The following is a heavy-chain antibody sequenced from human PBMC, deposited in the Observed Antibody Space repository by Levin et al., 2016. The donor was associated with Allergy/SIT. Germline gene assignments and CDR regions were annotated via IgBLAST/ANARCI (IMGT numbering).Heavy chain of an antibody. CDR1: GGSFSGYY. D-gene: IGHD1-7*01. V-gene: IGHV4-34*01. Sequence: SETLSLTCAVYGGSFSGYYWSWIRQPPGKGLEWIGEINHSGSTNYNPSLKSRVTISVDTSKNQFSLKLSSVTAADTAVYYCARGRLTITGTTGYFDYWGQGTLVTVSS. CDR3: ARGRLTITGTTGYFDY. J-gene: IGHJ4*02. CDR2: INHSGST.